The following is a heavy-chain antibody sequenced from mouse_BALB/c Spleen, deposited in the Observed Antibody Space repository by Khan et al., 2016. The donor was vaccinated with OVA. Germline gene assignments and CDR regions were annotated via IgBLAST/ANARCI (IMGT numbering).Heavy chain of an antibody. CDR3: ARENYYGSSHYAMDY. CDR2: ISPGSGTP. V-gene: IGHV1S41*01. D-gene: IGHD1-1*01. J-gene: IGHJ4*01. CDR1: GYTFTSYW. Sequence: DLVKPGASVKLSCKASGYTFTSYWINWLKQRPGQGLEWIGRISPGSGTPYYNEMFKGKATLTVDISSNTAYIQLSSLSSEDSAVYFCARENYYGSSHYAMDYWCQGTSVTVSS.